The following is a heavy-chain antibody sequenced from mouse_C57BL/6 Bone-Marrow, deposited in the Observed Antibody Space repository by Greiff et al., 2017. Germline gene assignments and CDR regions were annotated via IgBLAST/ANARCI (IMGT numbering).Heavy chain of an antibody. J-gene: IGHJ3*01. CDR2: IWSGGST. CDR3: TTNDYYDYDEGTWFAY. V-gene: IGHV2-2*01. CDR1: GFSLTSYG. D-gene: IGHD2-4*01. Sequence: QVTLKESGPGLVQPSQSLSITCTVSGFSLTSYGVHWVRQSPGKGLEWLGVIWSGGSTDYYAAFISRLSISKDNSTSHVFFQMNSLQADDTAIYYCTTNDYYDYDEGTWFAYWGQGTLVTVTA.